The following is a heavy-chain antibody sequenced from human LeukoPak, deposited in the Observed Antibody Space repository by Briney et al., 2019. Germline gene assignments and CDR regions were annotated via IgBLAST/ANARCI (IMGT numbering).Heavy chain of an antibody. CDR1: GGSISSGDYY. D-gene: IGHD6-13*01. CDR2: IYYSGST. J-gene: IGHJ6*04. Sequence: SGTLSLTCTVSGGSISSGDYYWSGIRQPPGKGLEWIGYIYYSGSTYYNPSLKSRVTISVDTSKNQFSLKLSSVTAADTAVYYCASSRRGSSWYEAYYYYGMDVWGKGTTVTVSS. V-gene: IGHV4-30-4*01. CDR3: ASSRRGSSWYEAYYYYGMDV.